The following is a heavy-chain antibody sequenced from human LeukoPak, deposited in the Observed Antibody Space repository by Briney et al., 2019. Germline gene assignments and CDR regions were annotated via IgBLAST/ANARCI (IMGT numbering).Heavy chain of an antibody. CDR3: AGYNCSSTTCYTGGFDY. CDR1: GFTFSSYA. J-gene: IGHJ4*02. V-gene: IGHV3-23*01. CDR2: ISGSGGST. D-gene: IGHD2-2*02. Sequence: GGSLRLSCAASGFTFSSYALSWVRQAPGKGLEWVSAISGSGGSTYYADSVKGRFTISRDNSKNTLYPQMNSLRAEDTAVYYCAGYNCSSTTCYTGGFDYWGQGTLVTVSS.